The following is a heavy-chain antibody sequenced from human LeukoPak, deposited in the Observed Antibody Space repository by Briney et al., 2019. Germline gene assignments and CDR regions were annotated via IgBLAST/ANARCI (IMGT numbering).Heavy chain of an antibody. Sequence: SETLSLTCTVSPGSVSSGSYYWSWIRQPPGKGLGWIGCIYHSGSTKYNPSLKSRVIISIDTSTDQFSLKLNSVTAADTAVYYCAREVRSTPSDWFDSWGQGTLVTVSS. V-gene: IGHV4-61*01. D-gene: IGHD2-2*01. J-gene: IGHJ5*01. CDR3: AREVRSTPSDWFDS. CDR2: IYHSGST. CDR1: PGSVSSGSYY.